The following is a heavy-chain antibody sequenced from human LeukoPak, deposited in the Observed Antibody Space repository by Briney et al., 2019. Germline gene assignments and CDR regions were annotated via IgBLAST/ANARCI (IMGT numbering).Heavy chain of an antibody. CDR3: ARHQGSTVSNY. Sequence: PSETLSLTCSISGDSIDPYSWSRIRQPPGRGLEWVGYISHIGTIKYNTSLMSRVSMGLDKPNNEFSLSLRSVSATDTALYFCARHQGSTVSNYWGRGVPVIVSS. D-gene: IGHD2/OR15-2a*01. V-gene: IGHV4-59*08. CDR1: GDSIDPYS. CDR2: ISHIGTI. J-gene: IGHJ4*02.